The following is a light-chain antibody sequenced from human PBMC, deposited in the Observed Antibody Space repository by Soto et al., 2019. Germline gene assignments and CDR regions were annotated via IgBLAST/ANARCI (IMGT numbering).Light chain of an antibody. J-gene: IGLJ1*01. CDR2: EVR. V-gene: IGLV2-14*01. CDR3: SSYTSSSTLYV. CDR1: NCDVGGYNY. Sequence: QSVLAQPASVSGSPGQSITISCTGANCDVGGYNYVSWSHRHPGKAPEFMIYEVRNRPSGVSNRFSGSKSGNTASLTISGLQAEDEADYYCSSYTSSSTLYVFGTGTKVTVL.